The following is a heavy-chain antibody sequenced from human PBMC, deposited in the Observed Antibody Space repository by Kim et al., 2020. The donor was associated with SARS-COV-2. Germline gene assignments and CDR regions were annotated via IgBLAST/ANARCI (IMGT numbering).Heavy chain of an antibody. CDR3: ARGMVYNYYYYYGMDV. Sequence: GGSLRLSCAASGFTFSDHYMDWVRQAPGKGLEWVGRTRNKANSYTTEYAASVKGRFTISRDDSKNSLYLQMNSLKTEDTAVYYCARGMVYNYYYYYGMDVWGQGATVTVSS. D-gene: IGHD2-8*01. V-gene: IGHV3-72*01. CDR2: TRNKANSYTT. J-gene: IGHJ6*02. CDR1: GFTFSDHY.